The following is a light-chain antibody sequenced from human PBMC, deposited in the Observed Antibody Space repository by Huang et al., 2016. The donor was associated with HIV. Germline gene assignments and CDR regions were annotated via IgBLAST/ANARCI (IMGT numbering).Light chain of an antibody. CDR1: QTITSNY. V-gene: IGKV3-20*01. J-gene: IGKJ2*01. Sequence: EIVLTQSPGTLSLSPGERAILSCRASQTITSNYLAWYQQKPDQAPRLLIYGASSRATGIPAKFSGSGSETEFTLTISRLGPEDFAVYYCQQYGASPYTFGQGTQLEI. CDR2: GAS. CDR3: QQYGASPYT.